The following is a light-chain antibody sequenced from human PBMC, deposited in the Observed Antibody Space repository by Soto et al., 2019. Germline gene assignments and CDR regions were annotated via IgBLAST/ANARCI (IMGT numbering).Light chain of an antibody. CDR2: AAS. Sequence: DIQMTQSRSSVSASVGDRVTITCRASQGISSRLAWYQQKPGKAPKLLIYAASSLQSGVPSRFSGSGYGTDFTLTISSLQPEDYATYYCQQANSFPPFTFGPGTKVDIK. J-gene: IGKJ3*01. CDR1: QGISSR. CDR3: QQANSFPPFT. V-gene: IGKV1D-12*01.